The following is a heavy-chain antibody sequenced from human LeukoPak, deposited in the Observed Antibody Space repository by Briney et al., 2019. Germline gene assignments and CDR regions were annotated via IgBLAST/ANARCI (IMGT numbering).Heavy chain of an antibody. J-gene: IGHJ4*02. CDR2: ISSSSSYI. Sequence: GGSLRLSCAASGFTFSSYSMNWVRQAPGKGLEWVSSISSSSSYIYYADSVKGRFTISRDNAKNSLYLQMNSLRAEDTAVYYCARGSPGIAAAGPFDYWGQGTLVTVSS. V-gene: IGHV3-21*01. CDR3: ARGSPGIAAAGPFDY. D-gene: IGHD6-13*01. CDR1: GFTFSSYS.